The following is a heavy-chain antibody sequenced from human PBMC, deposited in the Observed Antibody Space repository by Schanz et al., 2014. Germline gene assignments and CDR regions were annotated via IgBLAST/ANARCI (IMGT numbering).Heavy chain of an antibody. CDR3: ARSAGRDFWSGYYTRFDY. Sequence: QVQLVQSGAEVKKPGASVKVSCKASGYTFTSYGISWVRQAPGQRLEWMGWINTGSGDTKYSQNFQGRVTITRDTSASTVYMELRSLRSDDTAVYYCARSAGRDFWSGYYTRFDYWGQGTLVTVSS. J-gene: IGHJ4*02. CDR1: GYTFTSYG. D-gene: IGHD3-3*01. V-gene: IGHV1-18*01. CDR2: INTGSGDT.